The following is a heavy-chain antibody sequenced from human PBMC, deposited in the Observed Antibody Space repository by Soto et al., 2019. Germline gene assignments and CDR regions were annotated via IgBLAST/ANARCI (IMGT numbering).Heavy chain of an antibody. J-gene: IGHJ4*02. V-gene: IGHV1-69*04. D-gene: IGHD1-26*01. Sequence: QVNLVQSGTEMKKPGSSVMVSCKVSGGDLSNSGIIWVSQAPGQGLEWMGGIFPLLAMVDYSQKFHGRVTIAADESTNTAYMDLGSLRSASTAVYYCAKDDGAVFKSRGQGTLVIVSS. CDR3: AKDDGAVFKS. CDR2: IFPLLAMV. CDR1: GGDLSNSG.